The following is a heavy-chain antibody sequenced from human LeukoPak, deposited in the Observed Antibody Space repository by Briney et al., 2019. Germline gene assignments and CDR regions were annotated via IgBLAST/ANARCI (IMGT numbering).Heavy chain of an antibody. V-gene: IGHV1-18*01. Sequence: GASVKVSCKASGYTFTSYGISWVRQAPGQGLEWMGWISAYKGNTNYAQKLQGRVTMTTDTSTSTAYMELRSLRSDDTAVYYCARDPPYYDILTGQFFDYWGQGTLVTVSS. CDR3: ARDPPYYDILTGQFFDY. CDR1: GYTFTSYG. CDR2: ISAYKGNT. J-gene: IGHJ4*02. D-gene: IGHD3-9*01.